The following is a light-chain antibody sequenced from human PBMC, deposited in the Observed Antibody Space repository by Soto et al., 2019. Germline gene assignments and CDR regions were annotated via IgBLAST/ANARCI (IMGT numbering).Light chain of an antibody. CDR2: SAS. J-gene: IGKJ1*01. Sequence: EIVMTQSPATLSVSPGERATLSCRASQSVSNNLAWYQQKPGQAPRLLMYSASTRATGIPARFSGSGSGTEFTLPISSLQSADFAVYFCQQYNNWARTFGQGTKVDIK. CDR1: QSVSNN. V-gene: IGKV3-15*01. CDR3: QQYNNWART.